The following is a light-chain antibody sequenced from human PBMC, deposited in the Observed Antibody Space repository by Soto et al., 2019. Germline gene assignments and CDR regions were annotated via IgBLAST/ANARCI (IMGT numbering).Light chain of an antibody. Sequence: QSVLTQPASVSGSPGQSITISCTGTSSDVGAYNYVSWYQQHPGKSPKLMIYEVSNRPSGVSNRFSGSKSGNTASLTISGLQAEDEADYYCSSFTSSSTLVVFGGGTKVTVL. V-gene: IGLV2-14*01. J-gene: IGLJ2*01. CDR3: SSFTSSSTLVV. CDR2: EVS. CDR1: SSDVGAYNY.